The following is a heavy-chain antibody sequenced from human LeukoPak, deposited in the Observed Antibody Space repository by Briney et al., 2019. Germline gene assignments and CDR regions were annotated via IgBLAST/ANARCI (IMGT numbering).Heavy chain of an antibody. D-gene: IGHD3-16*01. CDR2: ISYDGSNK. J-gene: IGHJ6*02. CDR1: GFTFSSYG. CDR3: AKPLGYYYGMDV. Sequence: GGSLRLSCAVSGFTFSSYGMHWVRQAPGKGLEWVAVISYDGSNKYYADSVKGRFTISRDNSKNTLYLQMNSLRAEDTAVYYCAKPLGYYYGMDVWGQGTTVTVSS. V-gene: IGHV3-30*18.